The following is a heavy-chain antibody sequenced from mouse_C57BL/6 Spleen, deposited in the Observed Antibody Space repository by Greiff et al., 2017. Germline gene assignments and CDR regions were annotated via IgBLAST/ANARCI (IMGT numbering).Heavy chain of an antibody. V-gene: IGHV1-62-2*01. J-gene: IGHJ2*01. CDR3: ARHEDDPYYFDY. CDR2: FYPGSGSI. Sequence: VQGVESGAELVKPGASVKLSCKASGYTFTEYTIHWVKQRSGQGLEWIGWFYPGSGSIKYNEKFKDKATLTADKSSSTVYMELSRLTSEDSAVYFCARHEDDPYYFDYWGQGTTLTVSS. CDR1: GYTFTEYT.